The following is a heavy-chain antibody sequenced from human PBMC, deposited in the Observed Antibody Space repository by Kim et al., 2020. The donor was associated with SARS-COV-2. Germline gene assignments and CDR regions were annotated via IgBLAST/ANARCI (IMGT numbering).Heavy chain of an antibody. D-gene: IGHD6-19*01. CDR2: ISDTGGST. J-gene: IGHJ4*02. V-gene: IGHV3-23*01. Sequence: GGSLRLSCAVSGLSFSGSAMSWVRQAPGKGLEWLSAISDTGGSTYYADSVKGRFTISRDNSKDTLYLQIISLRAEDTAVYYCARDPPKGTSGWDHWGQGTLVTVSS. CDR1: GLSFSGSA. CDR3: ARDPPKGTSGWDH.